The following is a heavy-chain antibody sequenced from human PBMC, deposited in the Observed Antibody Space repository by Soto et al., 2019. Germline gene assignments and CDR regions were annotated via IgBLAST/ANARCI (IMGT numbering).Heavy chain of an antibody. CDR2: IKEDGTEK. V-gene: IGHV3-7*01. D-gene: IGHD1-1*01. J-gene: IGHJ4*02. CDR1: GFTFSYYS. CDR3: ARRITTGGGY. Sequence: EVQLVESGGGLVQPGESLRLSCAASGFTFSYYSMSWVRQGPGEGLEWVANIKEDGTEKYYVDSVKGRFTISRDNAKNSLYLQMNSLRAEDTAVYYCARRITTGGGYWGQGTLVTVSS.